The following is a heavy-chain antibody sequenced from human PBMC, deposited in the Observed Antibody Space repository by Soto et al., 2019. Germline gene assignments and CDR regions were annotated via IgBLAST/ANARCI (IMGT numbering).Heavy chain of an antibody. D-gene: IGHD6-6*01. CDR2: ISGSGSTA. V-gene: IGHV3-23*01. J-gene: IGHJ6*03. CDR1: GITFSYYA. CDR3: AKGSRPYYYYYLDV. Sequence: EVQLLESGGGWVQPGGSLRLSCEASGITFSYYAMSWVRQAPGKGLEWVSAISGSGSTAYYADSVKGRFTISRDNSKNTLYLQMNSLRAEDTAAYYCAKGSRPYYYYYLDVWGKGTTVTVSS.